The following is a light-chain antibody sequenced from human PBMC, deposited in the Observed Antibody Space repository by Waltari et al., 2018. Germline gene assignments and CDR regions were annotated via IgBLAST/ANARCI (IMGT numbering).Light chain of an antibody. Sequence: SPVLTQPPSVLVAPGRTTWITCEGVNVGSKRVHWYQQKAGQAPMLVVYDDRDRPPGIPERFSGSKSGNTATLIISAVEPGDEADYSCQVWGGSSDHPAVFGTGTMVTV. CDR1: NVGSKR. J-gene: IGLJ1*01. V-gene: IGLV3-21*03. CDR2: DDR. CDR3: QVWGGSSDHPAV.